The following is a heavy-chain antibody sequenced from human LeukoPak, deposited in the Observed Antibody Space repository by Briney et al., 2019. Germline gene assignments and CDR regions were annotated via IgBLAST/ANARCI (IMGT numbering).Heavy chain of an antibody. CDR1: GFTFSNYW. Sequence: GGSLRLSCVAPGFTFSNYWMHWVRQPPGKGLVWVSRIYVDGRTTNYADSVKGRFTISRDNAKNTVYLEMNSLSVEDTATYYCIRDFRSADLWGQGTLVTVTS. CDR3: IRDFRSADL. CDR2: IYVDGRTT. V-gene: IGHV3-74*01. J-gene: IGHJ5*02.